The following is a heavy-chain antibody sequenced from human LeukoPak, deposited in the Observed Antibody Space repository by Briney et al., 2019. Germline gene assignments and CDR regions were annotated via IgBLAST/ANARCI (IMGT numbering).Heavy chain of an antibody. Sequence: SETLSLTCAVSGGSISSGGYSWSWIRQPPGKGLEWIGYIYHSGSTYYNPSLKSRVTISVDRSKNQFSLKLSSVTAADTAVYYCARECSEGAFDIWGQGTMVTVSS. CDR3: ARECSEGAFDI. D-gene: IGHD4/OR15-4a*01. CDR1: GGSISSGGYS. J-gene: IGHJ3*02. CDR2: IYHSGST. V-gene: IGHV4-30-2*01.